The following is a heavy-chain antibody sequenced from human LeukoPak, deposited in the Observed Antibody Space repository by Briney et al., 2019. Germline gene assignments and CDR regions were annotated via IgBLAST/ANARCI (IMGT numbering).Heavy chain of an antibody. J-gene: IGHJ4*02. CDR1: GASISSSSYY. CDR3: ARVGGYYYDSSGYYDY. D-gene: IGHD3-22*01. CDR2: IHYSGTS. V-gene: IGHV4-39*07. Sequence: PSETLSLTCSVSGASISSSSYYWGWIRQPPGKGLEWIGSIHYSGTSYYNSSLKSRVTISVDTSNNQFSLRLNSVTAADTAVYYCARVGGYYYDSSGYYDYWGQGTLVTVSS.